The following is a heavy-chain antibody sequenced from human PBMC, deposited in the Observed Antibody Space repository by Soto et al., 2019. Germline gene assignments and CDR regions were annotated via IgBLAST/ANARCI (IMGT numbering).Heavy chain of an antibody. J-gene: IGHJ4*02. V-gene: IGHV1-2*02. D-gene: IGHD3-22*01. CDR3: ARDLGTYYDSSGYHFDY. Sequence: ASVEVSCKASGYTFTGYYMHWVRQAPGQGLEWMGWINPNSGGTNYAQKFQGRVTMTRDTSISTAYMELSRLRSDDTAVYYCARDLGTYYDSSGYHFDYWGQGTLVTVSS. CDR2: INPNSGGT. CDR1: GYTFTGYY.